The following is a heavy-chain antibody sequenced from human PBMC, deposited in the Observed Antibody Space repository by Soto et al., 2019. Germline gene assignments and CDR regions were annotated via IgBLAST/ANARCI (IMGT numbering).Heavy chain of an antibody. CDR1: GYSFTSYW. CDR2: IYPGDSDT. V-gene: IGHV5-51*01. D-gene: IGHD6-25*01. Sequence: PGESRKISCKGSGYSFTSYWIGWVRQMPGKGLEWMGIIYPGDSDTRYSPSFQGQVTISADKSISTAYLQWSSLKASDTAMYYCARRSRGSSAVGNYYYGMDVWGQGTTVTVSS. J-gene: IGHJ6*02. CDR3: ARRSRGSSAVGNYYYGMDV.